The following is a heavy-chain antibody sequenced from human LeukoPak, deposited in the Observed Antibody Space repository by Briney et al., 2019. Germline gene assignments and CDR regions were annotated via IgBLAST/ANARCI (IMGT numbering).Heavy chain of an antibody. V-gene: IGHV4-59*01. Sequence: PSETLSLTCSVSGDSLSKYFWSWIRQSPGKGLEWIGYIHYSGSTNYNPSLKNRVTMSVDTSKNQFSLKLNSVTAAATAVYYCARALGNTIDYWGQGTLVTVSS. CDR2: IHYSGST. J-gene: IGHJ4*02. D-gene: IGHD3-16*01. CDR3: ARALGNTIDY. CDR1: GDSLSKYF.